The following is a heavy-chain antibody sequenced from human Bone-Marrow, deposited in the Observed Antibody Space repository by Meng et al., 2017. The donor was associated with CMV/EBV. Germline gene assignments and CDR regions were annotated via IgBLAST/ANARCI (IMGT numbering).Heavy chain of an antibody. V-gene: IGHV3-30-3*01. CDR2: ISYDVFNK. CDR3: ARVRPPALISGYYPY. D-gene: IGHD3-22*01. CDR1: GFTFSSYA. Sequence: GGSLRLSCAASGFTFSSYAMHWVRQAPGKGLEWVAVISYDVFNKYYADSVKGRFTISRDNSKNTLYLQMNSLRAEDTAVYYCARVRPPALISGYYPYWGQGTLVTVSS. J-gene: IGHJ4*02.